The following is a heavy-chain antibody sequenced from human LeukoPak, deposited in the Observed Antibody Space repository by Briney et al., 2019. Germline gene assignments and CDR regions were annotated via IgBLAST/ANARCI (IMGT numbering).Heavy chain of an antibody. D-gene: IGHD3-16*01. CDR2: INHIVST. CDR1: GGAFTGYY. V-gene: IGHV4-34*01. CDR3: GRGPGVSFGLPYYYDGMDV. J-gene: IGHJ6*01. Sequence: PSETLCLTRAVHGGAFTGYYSSWIRQPPGKGLGWSGEINHIVSTNYNPSLKSRVTISVDTSKSQFSLQLSSVTAAHTAVYYCGRGPGVSFGLPYYYDGMDVWGQGTTVPVSS.